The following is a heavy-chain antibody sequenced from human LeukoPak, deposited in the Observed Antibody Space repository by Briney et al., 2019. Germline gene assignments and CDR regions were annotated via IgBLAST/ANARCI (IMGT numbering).Heavy chain of an antibody. Sequence: PSETLSLTCAVYGGSFSGYYWSWIRQPPGKGLEWIGEINHSGSTNYNPSLKSRVTISVDTSKNQFSLKLSSVTAADTAVYYCARGSLYYGSSVADYWGQGTLVTVSS. CDR1: GGSFSGYY. V-gene: IGHV4-34*01. CDR3: ARGSLYYGSSVADY. J-gene: IGHJ4*02. D-gene: IGHD3-22*01. CDR2: INHSGST.